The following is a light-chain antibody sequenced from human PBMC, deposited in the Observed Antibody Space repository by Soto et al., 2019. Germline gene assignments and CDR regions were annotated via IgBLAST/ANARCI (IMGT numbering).Light chain of an antibody. Sequence: QSALTQPLPVSGSPGQSVTISCTGTSSDVGGYNYVSWYQQHPGKAPKLMIYDVSKRPSGVPDRFSGSKSGNTASLTISGLQAEDEADYYCCSYAGSYTWVFGGGTKGTVL. CDR1: SSDVGGYNY. CDR3: CSYAGSYTWV. V-gene: IGLV2-11*01. J-gene: IGLJ3*02. CDR2: DVS.